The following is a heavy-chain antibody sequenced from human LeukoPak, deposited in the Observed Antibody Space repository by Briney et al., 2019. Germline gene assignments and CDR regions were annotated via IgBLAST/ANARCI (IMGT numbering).Heavy chain of an antibody. Sequence: GGSPRLSCAVSGFTFSDYYMSWIRQAPGKGLEWVSYISSGSSTISHADSVKGRFTISRDNAENSLYLQMNSLRAEDTAMYYCARRAAAGSCFDYWGQGTLVTVSS. CDR1: GFTFSDYY. CDR2: ISSGSSTI. V-gene: IGHV3-11*01. D-gene: IGHD6-13*01. CDR3: ARRAAAGSCFDY. J-gene: IGHJ4*02.